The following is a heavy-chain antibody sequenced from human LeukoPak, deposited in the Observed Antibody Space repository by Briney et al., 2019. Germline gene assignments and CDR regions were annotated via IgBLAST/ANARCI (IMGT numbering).Heavy chain of an antibody. Sequence: GGSLRLSCAASGFTFSSYAMSWLRQAPGKGLEWVSAISGSGGGTYYADSVKGRFTISRDNSKNTLYLQMNSLRAEDTAVYYCAKDFYDDFWSGYRRFDWGNGMDVWGQGTTVAVSS. V-gene: IGHV3-23*01. CDR2: ISGSGGGT. J-gene: IGHJ6*02. CDR1: GFTFSSYA. D-gene: IGHD3-3*01. CDR3: AKDFYDDFWSGYRRFDWGNGMDV.